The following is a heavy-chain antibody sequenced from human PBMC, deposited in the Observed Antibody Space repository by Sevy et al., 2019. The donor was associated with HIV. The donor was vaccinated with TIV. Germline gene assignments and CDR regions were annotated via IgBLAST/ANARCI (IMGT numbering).Heavy chain of an antibody. CDR1: GYTFTSYG. J-gene: IGHJ6*02. V-gene: IGHV1-18*01. CDR3: ARLHYDSSGMRINYYYGMDV. Sequence: ASVKVSCKASGYTFTSYGISWVRQAPGQGLEWMGWISAYNGNTNYAQKLQGRVTMTTDTSTSTAYMELRSPRSDDTAVYYCARLHYDSSGMRINYYYGMDVWGQGTTVTVSS. CDR2: ISAYNGNT. D-gene: IGHD3-22*01.